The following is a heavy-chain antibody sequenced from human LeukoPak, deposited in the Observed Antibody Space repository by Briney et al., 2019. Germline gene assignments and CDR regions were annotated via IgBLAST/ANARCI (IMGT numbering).Heavy chain of an antibody. V-gene: IGHV3-48*01. CDR1: GFTFSSYS. CDR2: ISSSSSTI. CDR3: TKDLTGKYDY. D-gene: IGHD1-20*01. J-gene: IGHJ4*02. Sequence: GGSLRLSCAASGFTFSSYSMNWVRQAPGKGLEWVSYISSSSSTIYYADSVKGRFTISRDNSKNTLYLQMNSLRAEDTAVYYCTKDLTGKYDYWGQGTLVTVSS.